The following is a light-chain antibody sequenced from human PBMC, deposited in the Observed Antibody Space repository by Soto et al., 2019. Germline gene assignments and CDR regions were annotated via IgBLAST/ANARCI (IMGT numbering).Light chain of an antibody. CDR1: QSVSTNY. V-gene: IGKV3-20*01. CDR3: QQYGTSPQT. CDR2: RTS. Sequence: EIVLTQSPGTVSLSPGERATLSCRASQSVSTNYLAWYRQKPGQAPRLLIYRTSTRATGIPDRFSGGGSGTDFTLTISRLAPEDFAVYYCQQYGTSPQTFGQGTKVDIK. J-gene: IGKJ1*01.